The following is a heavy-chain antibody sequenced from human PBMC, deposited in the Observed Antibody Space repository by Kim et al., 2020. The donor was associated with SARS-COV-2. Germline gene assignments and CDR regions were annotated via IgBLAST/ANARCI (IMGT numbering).Heavy chain of an antibody. CDR3: ARDYGPHYVLRFLEWSRWGMDV. Sequence: GGSLRLSCAASGFTFSSYGMHWVRQAPGKGLEWVAVIWYDGSNKYYADSVKGRFTISRDNSKNTLYLQMNSLRAEDTAVYYCARDYGPHYVLRFLEWSRWGMDVWGQGTTVTVSS. V-gene: IGHV3-33*01. D-gene: IGHD3-3*01. CDR1: GFTFSSYG. CDR2: IWYDGSNK. J-gene: IGHJ6*02.